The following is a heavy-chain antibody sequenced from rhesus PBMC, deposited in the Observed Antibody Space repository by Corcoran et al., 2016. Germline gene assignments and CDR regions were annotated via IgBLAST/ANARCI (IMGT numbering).Heavy chain of an antibody. J-gene: IGHJ5-2*02. Sequence: QVQLQESGPGVVKPSETLSLTCAVSGGSISDSYWWSWIRQPPGKGLEWIGYSYGRMRVTNYTPPLKSRVTISKAPSKNQFSLKLSSGTAAGPAVYYCVRRGGVWGRGVLVTVSS. CDR2: SYGRMRVT. CDR3: VRRGGV. V-gene: IGHV4S10*01. CDR1: GGSISDSYW.